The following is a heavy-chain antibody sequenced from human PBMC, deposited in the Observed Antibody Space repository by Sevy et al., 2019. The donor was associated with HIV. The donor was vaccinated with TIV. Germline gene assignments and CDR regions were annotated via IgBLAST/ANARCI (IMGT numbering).Heavy chain of an antibody. CDR1: GFTFSNYA. D-gene: IGHD2-21*02. CDR3: AKGELYCGGDRHFDY. Sequence: GGSLRLSCVASGFTFSNYAMSWVRQAPGKGLEWVSTFTVSRENTYYADSVKGRFTISRDNFRNTLYLQMNSLRADDTAIYYSAKGELYCGGDRHFDYWGQGTLVTVSS. J-gene: IGHJ4*02. CDR2: FTVSRENT. V-gene: IGHV3-23*01.